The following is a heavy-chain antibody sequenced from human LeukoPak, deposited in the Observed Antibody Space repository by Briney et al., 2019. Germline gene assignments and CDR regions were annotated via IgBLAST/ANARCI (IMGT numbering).Heavy chain of an antibody. V-gene: IGHV3-23*01. CDR2: ISGSGGST. D-gene: IGHD4-17*01. J-gene: IGHJ6*02. Sequence: GGSLRLSCAASGFAFSSYAMNWVRQAPGKGLEWVSAISGSGGSTYYADSVKGRFTISRDNSKNTLYLQMNSLRAEDTAVYYCAKGLRNYYYYGMDVWGQGTTVTVSS. CDR1: GFAFSSYA. CDR3: AKGLRNYYYYGMDV.